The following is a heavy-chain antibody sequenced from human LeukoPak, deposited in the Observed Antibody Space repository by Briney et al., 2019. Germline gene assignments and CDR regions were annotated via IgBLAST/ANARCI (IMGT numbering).Heavy chain of an antibody. J-gene: IGHJ4*02. CDR3: AADIVVVVAATSNY. V-gene: IGHV3-23*01. D-gene: IGHD2-15*01. Sequence: GGSLRLSCAASGFTFSSYAMSWVRQAPGKGLEWVSAISGSGGSTYYADSVKGRFAISRDNSKNTLYLQMNSLRAEDTAVYYCAADIVVVVAATSNYWGQGTLVTVSS. CDR1: GFTFSSYA. CDR2: ISGSGGST.